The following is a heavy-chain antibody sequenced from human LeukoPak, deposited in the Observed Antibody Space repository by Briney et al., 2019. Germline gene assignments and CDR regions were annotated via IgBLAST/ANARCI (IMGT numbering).Heavy chain of an antibody. V-gene: IGHV1-2*02. J-gene: IGHJ4*02. Sequence: ASVKVSCKASGYTFTCYYMHWVRQAPGQGLEWMGWINPNSGGTNYAQKFQGRVTMTRDTSISTAYMELSRLRPDDTAVYYCARSPPITTAGTHFFDYWGQGTLVTVSS. CDR1: GYTFTCYY. D-gene: IGHD6-13*01. CDR3: ARSPPITTAGTHFFDY. CDR2: INPNSGGT.